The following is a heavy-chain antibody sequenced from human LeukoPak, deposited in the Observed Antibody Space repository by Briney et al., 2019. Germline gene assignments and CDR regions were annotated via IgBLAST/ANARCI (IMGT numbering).Heavy chain of an antibody. CDR3: VESKRGRRTGSSYFAP. J-gene: IGHJ5*02. CDR1: DSALTTHGVG. Sequence: SGPTLVKPTQTLTLTCSLSDSALTTHGVGVGWIRQPPGKALEWLALIYWDDEQRYNPSLNSRVTLTRATYNTQVVLTMTDMDPVDTATYFCVESKRGRRTGSSYFAPWGHGILVTVSS. D-gene: IGHD1-1*01. CDR2: IYWDDEQ. V-gene: IGHV2-5*02.